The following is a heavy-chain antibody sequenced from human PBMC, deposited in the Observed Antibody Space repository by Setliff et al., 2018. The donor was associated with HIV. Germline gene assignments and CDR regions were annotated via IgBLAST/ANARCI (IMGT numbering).Heavy chain of an antibody. Sequence: PSETLSLTCTVSGDSINTHYWSWIRQPAGKGLEWIGHIHTSGSTKYNPSLKSRVTISADTSKNQFSLNLSSVTAAETAVYYCARVGYHGSGRYSFDYWGQGTLVTVSS. V-gene: IGHV4-4*07. CDR1: GDSINTHY. D-gene: IGHD3-10*01. J-gene: IGHJ4*02. CDR2: IHTSGST. CDR3: ARVGYHGSGRYSFDY.